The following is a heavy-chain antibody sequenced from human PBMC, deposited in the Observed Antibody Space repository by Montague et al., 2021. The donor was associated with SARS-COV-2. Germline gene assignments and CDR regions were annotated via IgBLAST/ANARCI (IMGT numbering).Heavy chain of an antibody. V-gene: IGHV3-11*05. CDR1: GFTFSDYY. CDR2: ISSSTSYT. CDR3: ARDVPYYYGSGSYTPFDY. Sequence: SLRLSCAASGFTFSDYYMSWIRQAPGKGLEWVSYISSSTSYTNYADSVKGRFTISRDNAKNSLYLQMNSLRAEDTAVYYCARDVPYYYGSGSYTPFDYWGQETLVTVSS. D-gene: IGHD3-10*01. J-gene: IGHJ4*02.